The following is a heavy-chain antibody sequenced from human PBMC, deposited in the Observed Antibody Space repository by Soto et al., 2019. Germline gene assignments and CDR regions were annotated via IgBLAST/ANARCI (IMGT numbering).Heavy chain of an antibody. CDR2: IWYDGSNK. Sequence: GGSLRLSCAASGFTFSSYGMHWVRQAPCKGLEWVAVIWYDGSNKYYADSVKGRFTISRDNSKNTLYLQMNSLRAEDTAVYYCARDGYCSGGSCYSVPVFDYWGQGTPVTVSS. V-gene: IGHV3-33*01. CDR1: GFTFSSYG. J-gene: IGHJ4*02. D-gene: IGHD2-15*01. CDR3: ARDGYCSGGSCYSVPVFDY.